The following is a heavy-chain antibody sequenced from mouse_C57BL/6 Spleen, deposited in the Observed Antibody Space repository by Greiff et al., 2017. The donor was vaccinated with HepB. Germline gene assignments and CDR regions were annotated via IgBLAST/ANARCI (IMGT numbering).Heavy chain of an antibody. CDR2: IDPETGGT. V-gene: IGHV1-15*01. Sequence: QVQLQQSGAELVRPGASVTLSCKASGYTFTDYEMHWVKQTPVHGLEWIGAIDPETGGTAYNQKFKGKAILTADKSSSTAYMELRSLTSEAAAVYYCTRRGLGRNFDYWGQGTTLTVSS. CDR1: GYTFTDYE. D-gene: IGHD4-1*01. J-gene: IGHJ2*01. CDR3: TRRGLGRNFDY.